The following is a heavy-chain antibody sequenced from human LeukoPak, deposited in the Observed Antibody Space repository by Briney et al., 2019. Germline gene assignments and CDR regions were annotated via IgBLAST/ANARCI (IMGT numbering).Heavy chain of an antibody. CDR1: GGSISSSTYY. CDR2: IYNSGRT. J-gene: IGHJ5*02. CDR3: ARNRGP. D-gene: IGHD1-26*01. Sequence: SETLSLTCTVSGGSISSSTYYWGWIRQPPGKGLEWIGSIYNSGRTHYNPSLKSRLTISVDTSKNQFSLRFNSVTAADTAVYYCARNRGPWGQGTPVTVYS. V-gene: IGHV4-39*07.